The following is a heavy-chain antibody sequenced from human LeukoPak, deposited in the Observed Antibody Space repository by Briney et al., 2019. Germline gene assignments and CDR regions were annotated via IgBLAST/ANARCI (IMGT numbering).Heavy chain of an antibody. Sequence: GGSLRLSCVASGFTFSNYNMNWVRQAPGKGLEWVSYISSSSSIKYYADSVKGRFTISRDNAENSLFLQMISLRDEDTAVYYCARETMSSSWTYDYWGQGTLVTVSS. CDR2: ISSSSSIK. D-gene: IGHD6-13*01. CDR3: ARETMSSSWTYDY. J-gene: IGHJ4*02. CDR1: GFTFSNYN. V-gene: IGHV3-48*02.